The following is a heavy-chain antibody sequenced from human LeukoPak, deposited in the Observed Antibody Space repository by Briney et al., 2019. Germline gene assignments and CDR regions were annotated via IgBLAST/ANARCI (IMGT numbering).Heavy chain of an antibody. CDR3: ARSPGMNTGSYEDYFDY. V-gene: IGHV3-7*01. J-gene: IGHJ4*02. D-gene: IGHD1-26*01. CDR2: IKRDGSEK. CDR1: GFTFSSYW. Sequence: GGSLRLSCAASGFTFSSYWMSWVRQAPGEGLERVANIKRDGSEKYYVDSVKGRFTISRDNANNSLYLQINSLRAEDTAVYYCARSPGMNTGSYEDYFDYWGQGTLVTVSS.